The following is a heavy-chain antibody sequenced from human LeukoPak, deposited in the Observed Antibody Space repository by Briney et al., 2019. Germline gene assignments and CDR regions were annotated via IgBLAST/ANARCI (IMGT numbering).Heavy chain of an antibody. J-gene: IGHJ4*02. D-gene: IGHD5-12*01. CDR2: IYYSGST. CDR1: GGSINSYY. V-gene: IGHV4-59*08. CDR3: ARSGYSGNLYFDY. Sequence: SETLSLTCNASGGSINSYYWSWIRQPPGKGLEWIGYIYYSGSTDYNPSLKSRVTISVDTSKNQVSLMLSSVTAADTAVYYCARSGYSGNLYFDYWGQGTLVSVSS.